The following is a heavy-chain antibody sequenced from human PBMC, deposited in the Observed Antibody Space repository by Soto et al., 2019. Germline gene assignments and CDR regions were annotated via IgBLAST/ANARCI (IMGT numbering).Heavy chain of an antibody. CDR2: FDPEDGET. CDR1: GYTLTELS. Sequence: ASVKVSCKVSGYTLTELSMHWVRQAPGKGLEWMGGFDPEDGETIYAQKFQGRVTMTEDTSTDTAYMELSSLRSEDTAVYYCATHVGYCSGGSCYRVDYWGQGTLVTVSS. D-gene: IGHD2-15*01. V-gene: IGHV1-24*01. CDR3: ATHVGYCSGGSCYRVDY. J-gene: IGHJ4*02.